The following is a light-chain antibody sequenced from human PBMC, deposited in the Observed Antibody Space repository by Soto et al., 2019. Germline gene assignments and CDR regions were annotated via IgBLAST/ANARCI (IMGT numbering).Light chain of an antibody. V-gene: IGLV1-40*01. CDR3: QSYDSSLSEDVV. CDR1: SSNIGAGYD. J-gene: IGLJ2*01. CDR2: GNS. Sequence: QSVLTQPPPVSGAPGQRVTISCTGSSSNIGAGYDVHWYQQLPGTAPKLLIYGNSNRPSGVPDRFSGSKSGTSASLAITGLQAEDEADYYCQSYDSSLSEDVVFGGGTQLTVL.